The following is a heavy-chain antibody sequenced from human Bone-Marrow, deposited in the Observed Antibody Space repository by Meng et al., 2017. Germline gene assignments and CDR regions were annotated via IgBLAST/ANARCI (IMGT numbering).Heavy chain of an antibody. V-gene: IGHV3-7*01. CDR1: GFTFSGYW. J-gene: IGHJ3*02. CDR3: ERCDAEYIGTYPDNFDI. CDR2: IKQDGSEK. D-gene: IGHD1-26*01. Sequence: GESLKISCAASGFTFSGYWMTWVRQAPGKGLEWLANIKQDGSEKYSVDSVKGRFTISRDNTKHSLFLKMDSLRVEDTAVYYCERCDAEYIGTYPDNFDIWGQGTVVTVSS.